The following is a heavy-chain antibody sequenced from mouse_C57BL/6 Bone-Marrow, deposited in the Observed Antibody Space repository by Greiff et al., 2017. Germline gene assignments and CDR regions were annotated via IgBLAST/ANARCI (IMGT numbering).Heavy chain of an antibody. CDR1: GYTFTSYW. D-gene: IGHD1-1*01. J-gene: IGHJ2*01. CDR2: INPSNGGT. Sequence: QVQLQQPGTELVKPGASVKLSCKASGYTFTSYWMHWVKQRPGQGLEWIGNINPSNGGTNYNEKLKNKATLTVDKSYSTAYMQLSSLTSEDSAVYYCARPPITTVGGYFDYWGQGTTLTVSS. V-gene: IGHV1-53*01. CDR3: ARPPITTVGGYFDY.